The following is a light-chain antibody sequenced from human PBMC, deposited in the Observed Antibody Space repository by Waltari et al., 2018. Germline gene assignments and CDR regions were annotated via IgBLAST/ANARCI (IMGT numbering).Light chain of an antibody. CDR2: KVS. CDR3: MQGTHWPIT. CDR1: QSLVYIDGNTY. V-gene: IGKV2-30*01. Sequence: DVVMTQSPLSLPVTLGQPASISCRSSQSLVYIDGNTYLNWFQQRPGQSPRRLMYKVSNRDSGVPDRFSGSGSGTDFTLKISRVEAEDFGVYYCMQGTHWPITFGQGTRLEIK. J-gene: IGKJ5*01.